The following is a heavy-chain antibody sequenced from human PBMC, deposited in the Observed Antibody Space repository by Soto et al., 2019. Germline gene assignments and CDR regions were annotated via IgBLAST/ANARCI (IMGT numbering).Heavy chain of an antibody. Sequence: ASVKVSCKASGYTFSSYYMNWVRQAPGQGLEWLGIINPSGGYTTYAQRFLGRVTMTSDTSTSTVHMELGSLTSEDTAVYYCAKDGYTHGQPDYWGQGTLVTVSS. CDR3: AKDGYTHGQPDY. CDR1: GYTFSSYY. J-gene: IGHJ4*02. CDR2: INPSGGYT. D-gene: IGHD5-18*01. V-gene: IGHV1-46*03.